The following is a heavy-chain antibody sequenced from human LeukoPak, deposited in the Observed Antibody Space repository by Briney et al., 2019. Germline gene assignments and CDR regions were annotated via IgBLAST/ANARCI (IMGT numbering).Heavy chain of an antibody. CDR3: ARADGYNVYFDY. J-gene: IGHJ4*02. D-gene: IGHD5-12*01. Sequence: ASVKVSCKASGYTFTGYYMHWVRQAPGQGPEWMGWINPNSGGTNYAQKFQGRVTMTRDTSISTAYMELSSLRSDDTAVYYCARADGYNVYFDYWGQGTLVTVSS. V-gene: IGHV1-2*02. CDR2: INPNSGGT. CDR1: GYTFTGYY.